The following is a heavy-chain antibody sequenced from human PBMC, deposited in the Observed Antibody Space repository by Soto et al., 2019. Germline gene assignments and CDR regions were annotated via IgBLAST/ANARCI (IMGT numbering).Heavy chain of an antibody. CDR2: IYAGNGNT. CDR1: GYTFTNSA. CDR3: VRYSGFDYFFDY. Sequence: QVQLVQSGAEVKKPGASVKVSCQASGYTFTNSAIHWVRQAPGQSLEWMGWIYAGNGNTEYSQNFQGRVTFTRDTSASTVYMELSSLRCEDTAVYYCVRYSGFDYFFDYWGQGTLVTVSS. J-gene: IGHJ4*02. V-gene: IGHV1-3*01. D-gene: IGHD5-12*01.